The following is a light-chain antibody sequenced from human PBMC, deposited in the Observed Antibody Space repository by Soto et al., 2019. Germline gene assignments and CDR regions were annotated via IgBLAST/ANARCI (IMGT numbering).Light chain of an antibody. V-gene: IGLV1-47*01. CDR1: SSNIGSNY. Sequence: QSVLTQPPSASGTPGQRVTISCSGSSSNIGSNYVYWYQQLPGTATKLLIYRNNQRPSWVPDRFSGSKSGTSASLAISVLRSEDEADYYCAAWDDSLSGPEVFGTGTKLTVL. CDR2: RNN. J-gene: IGLJ1*01. CDR3: AAWDDSLSGPEV.